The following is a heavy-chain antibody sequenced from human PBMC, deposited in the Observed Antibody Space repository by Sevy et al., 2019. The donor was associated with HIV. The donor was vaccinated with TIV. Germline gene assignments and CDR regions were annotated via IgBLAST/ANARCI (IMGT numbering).Heavy chain of an antibody. CDR2: IYYRENT. J-gene: IGHJ4*02. CDR1: GDSITSSSYY. Sequence: SETLSLTCSVSGDSITSSSYYWGWIRQPPGKGLEWIGIIYYRENTYYNPSLKSRVTIFVDTSKNHFSLKLTSVTAADTAFYYCARRAYGSSHYFDYWGQGTLVTVSS. D-gene: IGHD6-13*01. CDR3: ARRAYGSSHYFDY. V-gene: IGHV4-39*02.